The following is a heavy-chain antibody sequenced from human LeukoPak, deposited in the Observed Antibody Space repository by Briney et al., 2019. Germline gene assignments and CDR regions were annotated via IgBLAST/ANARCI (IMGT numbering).Heavy chain of an antibody. J-gene: IGHJ6*03. Sequence: GGSLRLSCAASGFTFSSYGMHWVRQAPGKGLEWVAVISYDGSNKYYTDSVKGRFTISRDNSKNTLYLQMNSLRAEDTAVYYCAKDQATAMVKNYYMDVWGKGTTVTISS. CDR3: AKDQATAMVKNYYMDV. D-gene: IGHD5-18*01. CDR1: GFTFSSYG. CDR2: ISYDGSNK. V-gene: IGHV3-30*18.